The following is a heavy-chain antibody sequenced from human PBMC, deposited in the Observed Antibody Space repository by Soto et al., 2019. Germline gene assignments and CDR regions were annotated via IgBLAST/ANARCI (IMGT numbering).Heavy chain of an antibody. CDR3: ARARGRAAGQRVGYYCYGMDV. Sequence: TGGSLRLSCVASGFTFSSYWMQWVRQGPGQGLVWVSRISNDGRYTDYADSVKGRFTVSRDNARNTVYLQMNSLSAEDTALYYCARARGRAAGQRVGYYCYGMDVWGQGTTVTVSS. V-gene: IGHV3-74*01. CDR2: ISNDGRYT. CDR1: GFTFSSYW. D-gene: IGHD6-13*01. J-gene: IGHJ6*01.